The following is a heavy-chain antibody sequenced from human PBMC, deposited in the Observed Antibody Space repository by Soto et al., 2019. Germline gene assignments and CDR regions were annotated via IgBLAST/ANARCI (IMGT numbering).Heavy chain of an antibody. CDR3: AMLGGWSGGSSGMDV. CDR1: GLIFSDYH. V-gene: IGHV3-72*01. Sequence: EVQLVESGGGLVQPGGSLRLSCAASGLIFSDYHMDWVRQAPGKGLEWVGRIRRKANSYTTEYAASVKGRFTISRDDSMNSLYLQMYSLKSEDTAVYYCAMLGGWSGGSSGMDVWRQGTTVTVSS. J-gene: IGHJ6*02. CDR2: IRRKANSYTT. D-gene: IGHD6-19*01.